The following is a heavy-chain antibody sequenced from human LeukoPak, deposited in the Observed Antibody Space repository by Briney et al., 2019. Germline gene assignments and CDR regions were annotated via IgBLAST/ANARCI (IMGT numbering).Heavy chain of an antibody. CDR1: GGSISSGGYS. V-gene: IGHV4-30-4*07. Sequence: SQTLSLTCAVSGGSISSGGYSWSWIRQPPGTGLEWIGYIYYSGSTNYNPSLKSRVTISVDTSKNQFSLKLSSVTAADTAVYYCAREGEDYDSSGYYRVDYWGQGTLVTVSS. J-gene: IGHJ4*02. CDR3: AREGEDYDSSGYYRVDY. CDR2: IYYSGST. D-gene: IGHD3-22*01.